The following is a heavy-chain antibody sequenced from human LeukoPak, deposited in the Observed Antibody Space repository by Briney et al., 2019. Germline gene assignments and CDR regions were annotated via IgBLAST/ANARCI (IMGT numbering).Heavy chain of an antibody. CDR1: GFTLSNYG. CDR2: ISTTGSTM. D-gene: IGHD4-17*01. J-gene: IGHJ4*02. Sequence: GGSLRLSCAASGFTLSNYGMHWVRQAPGKGLEWVSYISTTGSTMYYADSVKGRFTISRDNAKNSLYLQMNSLRAEDTAVYYCAKDRLAWDYGDYVFDYWGQGTLVTVSS. V-gene: IGHV3-48*04. CDR3: AKDRLAWDYGDYVFDY.